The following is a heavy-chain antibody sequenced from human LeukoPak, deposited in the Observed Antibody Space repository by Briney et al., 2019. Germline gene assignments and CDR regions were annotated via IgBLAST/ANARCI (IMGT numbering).Heavy chain of an antibody. CDR2: INPNSGGT. Sequence: GASVKVSCKASGYTFTGYYMHWVRQAPGQGLEWMGWINPNSGGTNSAQKFQGRVTMTRDTSISTAYMELSGLRSDDTAIYYCARGGCGYSGSYWSFDPWGQGTLVIVSS. CDR1: GYTFTGYY. D-gene: IGHD1-26*01. J-gene: IGHJ5*02. V-gene: IGHV1-2*02. CDR3: ARGGCGYSGSYWSFDP.